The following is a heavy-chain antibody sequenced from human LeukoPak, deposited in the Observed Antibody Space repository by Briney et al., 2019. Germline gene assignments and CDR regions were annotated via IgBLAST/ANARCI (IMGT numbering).Heavy chain of an antibody. Sequence: PGGSLRLSCAASGFTVSSNYMSWVRQAPGKGLEWVSVIYSGGSTYYADSVKGRFTISRDNSKNTLYLQMNSLRAEDTAVYYCARARELGSSSLYFDYWGQGTLVTVSS. D-gene: IGHD6-6*01. J-gene: IGHJ4*02. CDR3: ARARELGSSSLYFDY. CDR1: GFTVSSNY. V-gene: IGHV3-53*01. CDR2: IYSGGST.